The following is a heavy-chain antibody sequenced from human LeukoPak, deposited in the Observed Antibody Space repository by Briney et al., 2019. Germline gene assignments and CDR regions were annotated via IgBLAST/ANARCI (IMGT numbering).Heavy chain of an antibody. CDR2: IYYSGST. Sequence: SETLSLTCTVSGGSISSYYWSWIRQPPGKGLEWIGYIYYSGSTNYNPSLKSRVTISVDTSKNQFSLKLSSVTAADTAVYYCARYTAMVTEYYFDYWGQGTLVTVSS. D-gene: IGHD5-18*01. J-gene: IGHJ4*02. V-gene: IGHV4-59*12. CDR3: ARYTAMVTEYYFDY. CDR1: GGSISSYY.